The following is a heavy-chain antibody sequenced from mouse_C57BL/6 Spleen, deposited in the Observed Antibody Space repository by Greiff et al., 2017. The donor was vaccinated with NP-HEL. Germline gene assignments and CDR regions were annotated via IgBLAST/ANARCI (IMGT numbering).Heavy chain of an antibody. V-gene: IGHV3-6*01. CDR1: GYSFTSGYY. Sequence: SGPGLVKPSQSLSLTCSVSGYSFTSGYYWNWIRQFPGNQLEWMGYIRYDGSTNYNPSLKNRISITRDTAKNQLFLKLKSVTTEDTATYYCARARLLPWYFDDWGTGTTVTVSA. J-gene: IGHJ1*03. D-gene: IGHD2-3*01. CDR2: IRYDGST. CDR3: ARARLLPWYFDD.